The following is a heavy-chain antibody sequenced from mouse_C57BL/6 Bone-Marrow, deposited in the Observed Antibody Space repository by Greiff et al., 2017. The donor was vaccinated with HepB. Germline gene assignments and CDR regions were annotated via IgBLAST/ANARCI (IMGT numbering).Heavy chain of an antibody. CDR3: ARSRREILGNYYAIDY. CDR1: GYTFTSYW. V-gene: IGHV1-55*01. D-gene: IGHD1-1*01. J-gene: IGHJ4*01. CDR2: IYPGSGST. Sequence: QVQLQQSGAELVKPGASVKMSCKASGYTFTSYWITWVKQRPGQGLEWIGDIYPGSGSTNYNEKFKSKATLTVDTSSSTAYMQLSSLTSEDSAVYYCARSRREILGNYYAIDYWGQGTSVTVSS.